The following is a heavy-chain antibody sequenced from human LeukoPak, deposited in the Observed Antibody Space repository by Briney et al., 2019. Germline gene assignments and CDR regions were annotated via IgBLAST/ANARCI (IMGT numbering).Heavy chain of an antibody. D-gene: IGHD2/OR15-2a*01. V-gene: IGHV1-69*06. CDR1: GGTFSSYA. CDR2: IIPIFGTA. CDR3: ARAVLKNAYFDY. J-gene: IGHJ4*02. Sequence: SVKVSCKASGGTFSSYAISWVRQAPGQGLEWMGGIIPIFGTANYAQKFQGRVTITADKSTSTAYMELSSLRSEDTAVYYCARAVLKNAYFDYWGQGTLVTVSS.